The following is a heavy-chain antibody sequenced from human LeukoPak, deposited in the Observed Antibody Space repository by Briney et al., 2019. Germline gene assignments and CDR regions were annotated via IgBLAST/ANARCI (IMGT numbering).Heavy chain of an antibody. D-gene: IGHD3-10*01. CDR3: ARDGGTYYYGSGSYVGGLSYFDY. CDR1: GLTFSSFW. V-gene: IGHV3-74*01. J-gene: IGHJ4*02. Sequence: GGSLRLSCPASGLTFSSFWMHWVRQAPGKGLVWVSRISPGGSSTTYADSVKGRFTISRDNSKNTLYLQMNSLRAEDTAVYYCARDGGTYYYGSGSYVGGLSYFDYWGQGTLVTVSS. CDR2: ISPGGSST.